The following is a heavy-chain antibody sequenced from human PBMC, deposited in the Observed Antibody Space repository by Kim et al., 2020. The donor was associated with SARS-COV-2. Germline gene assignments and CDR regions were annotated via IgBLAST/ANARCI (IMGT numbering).Heavy chain of an antibody. J-gene: IGHJ4*02. CDR1: GFTFSTYT. D-gene: IGHD5-18*01. Sequence: GGSLRLSCEASGFTFSTYTINWVRQAPGRGLEWVSAISSSSTYIYYADSVKGRFTISRDNAKNSLNLQMSNLRAEDTAVYYCAREWRSYGPSSAIADLDYWGQGTLVTVSS. V-gene: IGHV3-21*01. CDR2: ISSSSTYI. CDR3: AREWRSYGPSSAIADLDY.